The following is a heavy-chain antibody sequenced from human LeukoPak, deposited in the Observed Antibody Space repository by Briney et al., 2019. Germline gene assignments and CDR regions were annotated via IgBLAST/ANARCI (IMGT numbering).Heavy chain of an antibody. Sequence: SGTLSLTCAVSGGSISSSNWWSWVRQPPGKGLEWIGEIYHSGSTNYNPSLKSRVTISVDKSKNQFSLKLSSVTAADTAVYYCARRAPPAPIAAAGTGIWYFDYWGQGTLVTVSS. CDR1: GGSISSSNW. D-gene: IGHD6-13*01. CDR2: IYHSGST. J-gene: IGHJ4*02. V-gene: IGHV4-4*02. CDR3: ARRAPPAPIAAAGTGIWYFDY.